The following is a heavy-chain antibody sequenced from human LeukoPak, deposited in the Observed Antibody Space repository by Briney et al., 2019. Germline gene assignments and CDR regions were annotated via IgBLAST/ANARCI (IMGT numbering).Heavy chain of an antibody. Sequence: ASVKVSCKASGYTFTSYAMNWVRQDPGQGLEWMGCINTNTGNPAYAQGFTGRFVFSLDTSVSTAYLQISSLKAEDTAVYYCARDLPRHLWFGELGRYYYYYYGMDVWGQGTTVTVSS. D-gene: IGHD3-10*01. J-gene: IGHJ6*02. CDR3: ARDLPRHLWFGELGRYYYYYYGMDV. CDR1: GYTFTSYA. CDR2: INTNTGNP. V-gene: IGHV7-4-1*02.